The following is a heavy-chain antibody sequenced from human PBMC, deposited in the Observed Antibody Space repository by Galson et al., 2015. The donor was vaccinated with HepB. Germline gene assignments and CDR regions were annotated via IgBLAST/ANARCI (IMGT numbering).Heavy chain of an antibody. CDR3: ARRGGHSYYYYGLDV. J-gene: IGHJ6*02. V-gene: IGHV4-31*03. CDR2: IYDSGST. CDR1: GGSISSGAYY. Sequence: TLSLTCTVSGGSISSGAYYWAWLRQHPGEGLEWIGCIYDSGSTYHNPSLKGRLTMSVDTSKNQFSLKLSSVSAADTAVYFCARRGGHSYYYYGLDVWGQGTTVTVSS. D-gene: IGHD3-16*01.